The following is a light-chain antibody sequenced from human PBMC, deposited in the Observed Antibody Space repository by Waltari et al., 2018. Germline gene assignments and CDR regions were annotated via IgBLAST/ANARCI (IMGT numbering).Light chain of an antibody. CDR1: ESVGRS. CDR3: QMYVRLPVT. CDR2: DAS. Sequence: DIVLSHSPGTLSLSTGERGTFPCRASESVGRSLCRYQQKHGQAPRLLNYDASTRATGTPERFSVGGSGTDFSLTISGLGPEDFAGYYCQMYVRLPVTFGQGTKVEI. V-gene: IGKV3-20*01. J-gene: IGKJ1*01.